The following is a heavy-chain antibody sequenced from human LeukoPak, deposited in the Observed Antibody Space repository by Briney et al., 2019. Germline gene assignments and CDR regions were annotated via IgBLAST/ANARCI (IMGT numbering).Heavy chain of an antibody. Sequence: GGSLRLSCAASEFTFSSYAMHWVRQAPGKGLEYVSAISSNGGSTYYANSVKGRFTISRDNSKNTLYLQMGSLRAEDMAVYYCARAVGYCSGGSCGYFDYWGQGTLVTVSS. V-gene: IGHV3-64*01. D-gene: IGHD2-15*01. J-gene: IGHJ4*02. CDR3: ARAVGYCSGGSCGYFDY. CDR1: EFTFSSYA. CDR2: ISSNGGST.